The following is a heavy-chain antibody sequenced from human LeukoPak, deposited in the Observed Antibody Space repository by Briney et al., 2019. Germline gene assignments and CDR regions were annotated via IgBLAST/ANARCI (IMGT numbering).Heavy chain of an antibody. CDR2: FYTRGRT. CDR3: ARGRYCSADICSGGDAFDI. Sequence: SETLSLTCTVSGGSINNYYGSWIRRPGGKGLEWIGRFYTRGRTNYNPSLKSRVTMSVDTSKNQYSLQLSSVTAADTAVYYCARGRYCSADICSGGDAFDIWGQGTMVSVSS. D-gene: IGHD2-15*01. CDR1: GGSINNYY. V-gene: IGHV4-4*07. J-gene: IGHJ3*02.